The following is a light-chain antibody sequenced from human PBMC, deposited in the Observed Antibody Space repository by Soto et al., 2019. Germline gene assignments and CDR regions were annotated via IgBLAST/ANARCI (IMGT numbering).Light chain of an antibody. V-gene: IGKV1-39*01. Sequence: DIQMTQSPSSLSASVGDRVTITCRASQSISSYLNWYQQKPGKAPKLLIYAASSLQSGVPSRFSGSGSGTDFTLTISSLQREDFATYYCQQSDRFGQGTKVEIK. CDR2: AAS. CDR3: QQSDR. CDR1: QSISSY. J-gene: IGKJ1*01.